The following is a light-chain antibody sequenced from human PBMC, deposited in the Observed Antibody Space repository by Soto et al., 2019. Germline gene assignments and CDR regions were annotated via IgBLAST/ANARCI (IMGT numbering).Light chain of an antibody. CDR1: QGISRW. CDR2: SAS. V-gene: IGKV1-12*01. J-gene: IGKJ3*01. CDR3: QQANSFPLT. Sequence: DIQMTQLPSSMSASVGDSVTITCRASQGISRWLAWYHQKPGKAPNLLIYSASTLHSGVPSRFSGSGSGTDFTLTISSLQPEDFGTYYCQQANSFPLTFGPGTKVDMK.